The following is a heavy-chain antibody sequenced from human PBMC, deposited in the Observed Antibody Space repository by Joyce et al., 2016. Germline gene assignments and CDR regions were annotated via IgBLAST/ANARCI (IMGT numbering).Heavy chain of an antibody. V-gene: IGHV3-48*01. CDR3: ARVGDGWFDY. J-gene: IGHJ5*01. Sequence: EVRLVESGGGLVRPGGSLRLSCTASGFIFSDYRMTWARQAPGKGPEFLVFIDSAGKIVHWADSVKGRSTFSRDNAKNSLDMQINDLRVEDTAVYYCARVGDGWFDYWGRGTLVIVSS. CDR2: IDSAGKIV. CDR1: GFIFSDYR.